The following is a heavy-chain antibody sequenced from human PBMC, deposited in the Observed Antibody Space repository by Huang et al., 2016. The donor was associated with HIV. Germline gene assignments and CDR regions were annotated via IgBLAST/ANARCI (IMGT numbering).Heavy chain of an antibody. V-gene: IGHV3-30-3*01. Sequence: QVQLVESGGGVVQPGRSLRLSCAASGFSFANYAMHWIRQATGNRLEWVTFISNDGSSRYYADAVKGRFTISRDNFKNALYLQMNRLRGDDTAVYYCTREYTVAGAFDLWGQGTMVTVSS. CDR1: GFSFANYA. CDR3: TREYTVAGAFDL. J-gene: IGHJ3*01. CDR2: ISNDGSSR. D-gene: IGHD5-12*01.